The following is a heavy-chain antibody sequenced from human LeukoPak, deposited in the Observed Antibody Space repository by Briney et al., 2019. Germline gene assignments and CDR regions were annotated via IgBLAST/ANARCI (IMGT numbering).Heavy chain of an antibody. Sequence: GGSLRLSCAASGFTFSDYYMSWIRQAPGKGLEWVSYISSSGSTIYYADSVKGRFTISRDNAKNSLYLQMNSLRAEDTALYYCAKDIEGSSWLRGGAFDIWGQGTMVTVPS. V-gene: IGHV3-11*01. J-gene: IGHJ3*02. D-gene: IGHD6-13*01. CDR3: AKDIEGSSWLRGGAFDI. CDR2: ISSSGSTI. CDR1: GFTFSDYY.